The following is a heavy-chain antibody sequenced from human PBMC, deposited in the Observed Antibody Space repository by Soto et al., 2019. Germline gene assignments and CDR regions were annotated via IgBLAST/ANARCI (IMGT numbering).Heavy chain of an antibody. CDR3: ASPTLGAFDM. CDR2: IYYSGST. Sequence: PSETLSLTCTVSGGSISSINYYWGWIRQPPGKGLEWIGSIYYSGSTSYNSSLKSRVTISVDMSKNQFSLRLSSVTAADTAVYYCASPTLGAFDMWGQGTMVTVSS. J-gene: IGHJ3*02. V-gene: IGHV4-39*01. D-gene: IGHD3-16*01. CDR1: GGSISSINYY.